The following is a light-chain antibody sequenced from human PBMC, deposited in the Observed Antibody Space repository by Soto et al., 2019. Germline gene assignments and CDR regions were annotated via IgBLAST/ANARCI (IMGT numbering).Light chain of an antibody. CDR1: QSVSNY. J-gene: IGKJ3*01. CDR3: QQRTNWIFT. Sequence: EVVLTQSPATLSLSPGERATLSCRASQSVSNYLAWYQQKPGQAPRLLIYDASNRATGIPVRFSGSGSGTDFTFTISCLGPEDLAVYYCQQRTNWIFTSGPGTRVDI. V-gene: IGKV3-11*01. CDR2: DAS.